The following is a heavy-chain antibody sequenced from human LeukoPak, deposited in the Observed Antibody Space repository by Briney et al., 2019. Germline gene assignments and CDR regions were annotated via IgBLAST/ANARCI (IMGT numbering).Heavy chain of an antibody. CDR1: GDSVSSDSYY. V-gene: IGHV4-61*01. CDR2: IYYSVTT. J-gene: IGHJ3*02. Sequence: PSETLSLTCPVSGDSVSSDSYYWSWIRQPPGKGLEWIGYIYYSVTTNYNPSLKSRVTISIDTSKNQFSLRLSSVTAADTAVYYCARDVYCINGVCYSAFDIWGQGTMVSVSS. CDR3: ARDVYCINGVCYSAFDI. D-gene: IGHD2-8*01.